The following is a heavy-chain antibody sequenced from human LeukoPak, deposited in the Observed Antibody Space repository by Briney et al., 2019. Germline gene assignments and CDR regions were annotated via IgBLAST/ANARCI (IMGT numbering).Heavy chain of an antibody. D-gene: IGHD5-18*01. CDR1: GLTFSTYA. J-gene: IGHJ3*02. Sequence: GGSLRLSCVASGLTFSTYAMSWVRQAPGKGLEWVSGISGSGGSTPYADSVKGRFTISRDNSKNTLHLQMNSLRAEDTAVYYCAKDLEDTAMIRRPFDIWGQGTMVTVSS. V-gene: IGHV3-23*01. CDR3: AKDLEDTAMIRRPFDI. CDR2: ISGSGGST.